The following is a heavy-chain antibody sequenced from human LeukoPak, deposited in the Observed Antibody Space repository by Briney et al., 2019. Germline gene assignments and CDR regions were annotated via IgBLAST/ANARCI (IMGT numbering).Heavy chain of an antibody. D-gene: IGHD4-23*01. Sequence: SETLSLTCTVSGGSISSYYWSWIRQPPGKGLEWIGYIYYIGSTNYNPTLKSRVAISVDTPKNQFSLKLSSVTAADTAVYYCARGGSAVTDFDYWGQGTLVTVSS. CDR1: GGSISSYY. CDR2: IYYIGST. CDR3: ARGGSAVTDFDY. V-gene: IGHV4-59*01. J-gene: IGHJ4*02.